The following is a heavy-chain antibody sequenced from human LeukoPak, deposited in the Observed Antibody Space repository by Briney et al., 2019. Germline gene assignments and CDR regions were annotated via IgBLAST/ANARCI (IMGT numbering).Heavy chain of an antibody. Sequence: SETLSLTCTVSGGSINSSYWSWIRQPPGKGLEWIGYIYYSGSSNYNPSLKSRVTISVDKSKNQFSLKLSSLTAADSAVYYCARTFNSIYGMDVWGQGSTVTVSS. D-gene: IGHD2-21*01. CDR3: ARTFNSIYGMDV. V-gene: IGHV4-59*01. CDR2: IYYSGSS. CDR1: GGSINSSY. J-gene: IGHJ6*02.